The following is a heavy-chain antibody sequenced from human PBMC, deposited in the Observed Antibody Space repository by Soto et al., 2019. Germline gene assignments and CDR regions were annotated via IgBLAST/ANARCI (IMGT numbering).Heavy chain of an antibody. CDR3: ARERGYSSSSLNYYYYGMDV. J-gene: IGHJ6*02. D-gene: IGHD6-6*01. CDR2: INPSGGST. CDR1: GYTFTSYY. Sequence: ASVKVSCKASGYTFTSYYMHWVRQAPGQGLEWMGIINPSGGSTSYAQKFQGRVTMTRDTSTSTVYMELSSLRSEDTAVYYCARERGYSSSSLNYYYYGMDVWGQGTTVTVSS. V-gene: IGHV1-46*01.